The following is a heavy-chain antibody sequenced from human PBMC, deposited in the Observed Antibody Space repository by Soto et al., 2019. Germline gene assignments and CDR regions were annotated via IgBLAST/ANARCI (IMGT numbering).Heavy chain of an antibody. CDR1: GFTFSSYS. CDR2: ISSSSSYI. D-gene: IGHD3-22*01. Sequence: GGSLRLSCAASGFTFSSYSMNWVRQAPGKGLEWVSSISSSSSYIYYADSVKGRFTISRDNAKNSLYLQMNSLRAEDTAVYYCARDQLYYNDISGRPLNAFDVWGQGTMVTVSS. CDR3: ARDQLYYNDISGRPLNAFDV. V-gene: IGHV3-21*01. J-gene: IGHJ3*01.